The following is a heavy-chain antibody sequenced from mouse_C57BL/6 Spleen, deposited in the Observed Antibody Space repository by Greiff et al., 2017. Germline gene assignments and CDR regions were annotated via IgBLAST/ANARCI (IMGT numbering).Heavy chain of an antibody. J-gene: IGHJ1*03. Sequence: QVQLQQPGAELVMPGASVKLSCKASGYTFTSYWMHWVKQRPGQGLEWIGEIDPSDSYTNYNQKFKGKSTLTVDKSSSTAYMQLSSLTSEDSAVYYWARWLRYVDVWGTGTTLTVSS. CDR3: ARWLRYVDV. CDR2: IDPSDSYT. V-gene: IGHV1-69*01. CDR1: GYTFTSYW. D-gene: IGHD2-2*01.